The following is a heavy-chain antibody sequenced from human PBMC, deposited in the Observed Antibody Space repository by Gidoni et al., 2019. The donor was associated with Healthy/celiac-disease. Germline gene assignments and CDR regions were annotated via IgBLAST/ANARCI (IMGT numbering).Heavy chain of an antibody. CDR1: GFTFGDYA. CDR3: TRTKQYYDFWSGPLY. CDR2: IRSKAYGGTT. V-gene: IGHV3-49*05. D-gene: IGHD3-3*01. J-gene: IGHJ4*02. Sequence: EVQLVESGGGLVKPGRSLRLSCTASGFTFGDYAMSWFRQAPGKGLEWVGFIRSKAYGGTTEYAASVKGRFTISRDDSKSIAYLQMNSLKTEDTAVYYCTRTKQYYDFWSGPLYWGQGTLVTVSS.